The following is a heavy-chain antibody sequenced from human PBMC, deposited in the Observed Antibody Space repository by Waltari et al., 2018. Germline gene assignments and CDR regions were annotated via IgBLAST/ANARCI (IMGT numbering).Heavy chain of an antibody. Sequence: EVQLVESGGGLVQPGGSLRLSCAVAGFSVSNNYMGWVRQAPGKGLEWVSIIYSGGSTYYADSVKGRFTSSRHSSKNTLYLQMNSLTVEDTAVYYCARQMTTASTWQTDWGQGTLITVSS. J-gene: IGHJ4*02. CDR1: GFSVSNNY. CDR2: IYSGGST. D-gene: IGHD4-17*01. CDR3: ARQMTTASTWQTD. V-gene: IGHV3-53*04.